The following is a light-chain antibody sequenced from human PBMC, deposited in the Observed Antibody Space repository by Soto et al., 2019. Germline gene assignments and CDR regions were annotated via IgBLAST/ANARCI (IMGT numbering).Light chain of an antibody. CDR3: QSFDSSRFYV. Sequence: QSLLTQPPSVPGAPGQSVTISCTGSSGNIGTGYDVHWYQQLPGTAPKLLIYGNSNRLSGVPDRFSGSKSDTPASLAITGLQAEYEADYYCQSFDSSRFYVVGTGTKVTVL. V-gene: IGLV1-40*01. J-gene: IGLJ1*01. CDR2: GNS. CDR1: SGNIGTGYD.